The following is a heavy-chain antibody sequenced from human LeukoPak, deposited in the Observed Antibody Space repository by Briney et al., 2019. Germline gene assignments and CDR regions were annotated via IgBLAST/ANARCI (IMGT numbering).Heavy chain of an antibody. CDR1: GFTFTSSA. CDR3: AASYFWSPYYMDV. CDR2: IVVGSGNT. D-gene: IGHD3-3*01. Sequence: GASVTVSFKASGFTFTSSAMQWVRQARGQRLEWIGWIVVGSGNTNYAQKFQERVTITRDMSTSTAYMELSSLRSEDTAVYYCAASYFWSPYYMDVWGKGTPVTVSS. V-gene: IGHV1-58*02. J-gene: IGHJ6*03.